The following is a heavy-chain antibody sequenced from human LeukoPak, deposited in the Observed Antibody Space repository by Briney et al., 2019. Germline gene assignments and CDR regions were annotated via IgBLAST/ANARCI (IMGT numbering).Heavy chain of an antibody. CDR1: GGSIGDYY. J-gene: IGHJ4*02. Sequence: SETLSLTCTVSGGSIGDYYRSWIRQPPGKGLEWIGFIFYSGSTNYNPSLKSRLTISLDTSKNQFSLRLTSVAAADTAVYYCARGVVGYSFDYWGRGTLVTVSS. CDR2: IFYSGST. D-gene: IGHD3-16*01. V-gene: IGHV4-59*01. CDR3: ARGVVGYSFDY.